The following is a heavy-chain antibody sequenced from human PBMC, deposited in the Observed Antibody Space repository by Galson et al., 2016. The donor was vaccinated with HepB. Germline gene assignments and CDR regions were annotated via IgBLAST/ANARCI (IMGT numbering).Heavy chain of an antibody. CDR1: GASIRGYY. CDR2: NYYSGRT. V-gene: IGHV4-59*01. CDR3: ARDDSGGWYGFHYGMDV. D-gene: IGHD6-19*01. Sequence: QVQLQESGPGLVKPSEALSLTCTVSGASIRGYYLSWIRQPPGKGLEWIGYNYYSGRTNYNPALKSRVTISVDTSKNQFSLKLSSVTAADTAVYYCARDDSGGWYGFHYGMDVWGQGTTVTVSS. J-gene: IGHJ6*02.